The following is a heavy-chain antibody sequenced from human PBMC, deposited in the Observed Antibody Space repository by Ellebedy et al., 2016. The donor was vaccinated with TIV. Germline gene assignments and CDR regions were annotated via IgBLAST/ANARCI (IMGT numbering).Heavy chain of an antibody. CDR2: IIPSLGIG. CDR3: ARNIDLATPGRVYFYYGMDV. CDR1: GGTFRSYA. V-gene: IGHV1-69*10. J-gene: IGHJ6*02. D-gene: IGHD2-15*01. Sequence: AASVKVSCKASGGTFRSYAISWVRQAPGLGLEWMGGIIPSLGIGNHAQKFQGRVTITADESTRTAYMELSSLRSEDTAVYYCARNIDLATPGRVYFYYGMDVWGQGTTVTVSS.